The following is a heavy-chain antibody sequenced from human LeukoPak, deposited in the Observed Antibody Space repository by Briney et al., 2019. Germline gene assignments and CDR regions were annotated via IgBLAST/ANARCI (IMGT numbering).Heavy chain of an antibody. CDR1: GGSISSYY. J-gene: IGHJ5*02. Sequence: PSETLSLTCTVSGGSISSYYWSWIRQPPGKGLEWIGYIYYSGSTNYNPSLKSRVTISVDTSKNQFSLKLSSVTAADTAVYYCARHDGITMVRGVIAPPHWFDPWGQGTLVTASS. CDR3: ARHDGITMVRGVIAPPHWFDP. D-gene: IGHD3-10*01. CDR2: IYYSGST. V-gene: IGHV4-59*08.